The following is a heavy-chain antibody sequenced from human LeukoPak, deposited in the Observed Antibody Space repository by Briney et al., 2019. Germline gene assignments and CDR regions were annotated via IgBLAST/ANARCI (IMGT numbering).Heavy chain of an antibody. J-gene: IGHJ4*02. D-gene: IGHD3-22*01. CDR2: ISSDASST. V-gene: IGHV3-74*01. Sequence: PGGSLRLSCAASGFTFSIYWMHWVRQAPGKGLVWVSRISSDASSTSYADSVKGRFTISRDNAENTLFLQMNSLTADDTAVYYCARARGYYYDSFDYWGQGTLVTISS. CDR3: ARARGYYYDSFDY. CDR1: GFTFSIYW.